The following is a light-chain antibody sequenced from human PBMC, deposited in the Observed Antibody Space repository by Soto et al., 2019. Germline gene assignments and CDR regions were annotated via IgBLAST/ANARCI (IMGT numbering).Light chain of an antibody. CDR3: ASWDDNLNGGV. CDR2: TDY. V-gene: IGLV1-44*01. J-gene: IGLJ3*02. CDR1: TSNIGTYT. Sequence: QTVVTQPPSASGTPGQRVTISCSGTTSNIGTYTVNWYQQLSGTAPKLLIYTDYQRPSGVPDRFSGSKSGTSASLAITGLHSEDEGDYYCASWDDNLNGGVFGGGTKVTVL.